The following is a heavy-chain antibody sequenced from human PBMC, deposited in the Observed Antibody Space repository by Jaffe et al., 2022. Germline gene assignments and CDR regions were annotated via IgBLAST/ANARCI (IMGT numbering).Heavy chain of an antibody. CDR3: ARGGWYSSSPLDY. J-gene: IGHJ4*02. D-gene: IGHD6-6*01. Sequence: EVQLVESGGGLVQPGGSLRLSCAASGFTFSSYWMSWVRQAPGKGLEWVANIKQDGSEKYYVDSVKGRFTISRDNAKNSLYLQMNSLRAEDTAVYYCARGGWYSSSPLDYWGQGTLVTVSS. V-gene: IGHV3-7*01. CDR2: IKQDGSEK. CDR1: GFTFSSYW.